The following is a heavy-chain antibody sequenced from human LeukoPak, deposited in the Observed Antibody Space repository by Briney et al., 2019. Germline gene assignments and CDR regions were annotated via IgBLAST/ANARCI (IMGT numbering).Heavy chain of an antibody. CDR1: GFSFRTYA. CDR2: IGGNGGST. J-gene: IGHJ6*02. D-gene: IGHD1-1*01. Sequence: PGGSLRLSCTASGFSFRTYAMNWFRKAPGKGLKWVSGIGGNGGSTHYADAVKGRFNISRDNSKNTLFVQMNSLRDEDTAVYFCARAKRGTPLPISYYYYAMDVWGPGTTVTVSS. V-gene: IGHV3-23*01. CDR3: ARAKRGTPLPISYYYYAMDV.